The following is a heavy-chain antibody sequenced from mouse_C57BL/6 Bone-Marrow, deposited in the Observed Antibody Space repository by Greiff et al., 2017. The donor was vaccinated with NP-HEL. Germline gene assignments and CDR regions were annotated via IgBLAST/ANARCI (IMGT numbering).Heavy chain of an antibody. CDR3: ARGGIYYYGSSPFDY. CDR1: GYAFSSYW. D-gene: IGHD1-1*01. J-gene: IGHJ2*01. V-gene: IGHV1-80*01. CDR2: IYPGDGDT. Sequence: VQLQQSGAELVKPGASVKISCKASGYAFSSYWMNWVKQRPGKGLEWIGQIYPGDGDTNYNGKFKGKATLTADKSSSTAYMQLSSLTSEDSAVYFCARGGIYYYGSSPFDYWGQGTTLTVSS.